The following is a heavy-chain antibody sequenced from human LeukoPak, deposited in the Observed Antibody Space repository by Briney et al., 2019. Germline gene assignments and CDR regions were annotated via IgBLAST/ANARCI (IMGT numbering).Heavy chain of an antibody. CDR2: SGSGGST. D-gene: IGHD6-19*01. CDR3: AKGGSGWYPGFDY. V-gene: IGHV3-23*01. Sequence: PGGSLRLSCAASGFTFSNYAMSWVRQAPGKGLEWVSTSGSGGSTFYADSVKGRFTISRDNSKNTLYLQMNSLRAEDTAVYYCAKGGSGWYPGFDYWGQGTLVTVSS. J-gene: IGHJ4*02. CDR1: GFTFSNYA.